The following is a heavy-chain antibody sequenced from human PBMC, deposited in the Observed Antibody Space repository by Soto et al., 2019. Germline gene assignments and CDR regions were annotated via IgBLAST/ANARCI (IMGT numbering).Heavy chain of an antibody. V-gene: IGHV4-31*03. J-gene: IGHJ6*02. Sequence: SETLSLTCTVSGGSISSGGYYWSWIRQHPGKGLEWIGYIYYSGSTYYNPSLKSRVTISVDTSKNQFSLKLSSVTAADTAVYYCARDWAPGYCSSTSCYGKKYYYYYGMDVWGQGTTVTVSS. CDR3: ARDWAPGYCSSTSCYGKKYYYYYGMDV. CDR2: IYYSGST. D-gene: IGHD2-2*03. CDR1: GGSISSGGYY.